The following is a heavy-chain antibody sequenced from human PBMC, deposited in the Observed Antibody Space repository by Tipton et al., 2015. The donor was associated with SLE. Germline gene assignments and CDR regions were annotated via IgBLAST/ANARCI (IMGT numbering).Heavy chain of an antibody. Sequence: SLRLSCAASGFTFSNYGMHWVRQAPGKGLEYVSAISSNGGSTYYADSVKGRFTISRDNSKNTLYLQMNSLRAEDTAVYYCAKGGTMVRGARYYYMDVWGKGTTVTVSS. CDR3: AKGGTMVRGARYYYMDV. CDR2: ISSNGGST. D-gene: IGHD3-10*01. J-gene: IGHJ6*03. CDR1: GFTFSNYG. V-gene: IGHV3-64*04.